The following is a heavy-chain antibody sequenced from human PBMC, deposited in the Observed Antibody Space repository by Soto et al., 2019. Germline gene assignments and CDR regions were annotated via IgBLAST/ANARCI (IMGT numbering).Heavy chain of an antibody. Sequence: EVQLLESGGGLVQPGGSLRLSCAASGFTFSAYAMGWVRQAPGKGLEWVSTIHGSGGATHYADSVKGRFTISRDDSKNTLYAQMNSLRAEDTAVYYCSKFEGNPLEYWYLDFWGRGTLVTVSS. CDR3: SKFEGNPLEYWYLDF. V-gene: IGHV3-23*01. J-gene: IGHJ2*01. CDR2: IHGSGGAT. D-gene: IGHD1-1*01. CDR1: GFTFSAYA.